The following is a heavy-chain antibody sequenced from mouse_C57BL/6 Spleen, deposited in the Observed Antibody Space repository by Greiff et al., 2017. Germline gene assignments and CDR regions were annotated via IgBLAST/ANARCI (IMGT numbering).Heavy chain of an antibody. V-gene: IGHV1-15*01. CDR1: GYTFTDYE. D-gene: IGHD1-1*01. J-gene: IGHJ2*01. CDR2: IDPETGGT. Sequence: VQLQQSGAELVRPGASVTLSCKASGYTFTDYEMHWVKQTPVHGLEWIGAIDPETGGTAYNQKFKGKAILTADKSSSTAYMELRSLTSEDSAIYYCTRSIYYNGSSPYYFDYWGQGTTLTVSS. CDR3: TRSIYYNGSSPYYFDY.